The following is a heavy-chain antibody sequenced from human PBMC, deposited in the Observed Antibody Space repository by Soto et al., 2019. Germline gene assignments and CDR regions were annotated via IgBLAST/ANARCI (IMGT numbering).Heavy chain of an antibody. CDR2: ISAYNGNT. D-gene: IGHD3-3*01. CDR3: ARDGSYYDFWSGYPLGGRFDP. Sequence: ASVKVSCKASGYTFTSYGISWVRQAPGPGLEWMGWISAYNGNTNYAQKLQGRVTMTTDTSTSTAYMELRSLRSDDTAVYYCARDGSYYDFWSGYPLGGRFDPWGQGTLVTVSS. V-gene: IGHV1-18*01. CDR1: GYTFTSYG. J-gene: IGHJ5*02.